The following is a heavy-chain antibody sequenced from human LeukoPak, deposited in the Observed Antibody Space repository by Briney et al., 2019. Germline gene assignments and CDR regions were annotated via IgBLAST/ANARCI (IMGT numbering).Heavy chain of an antibody. J-gene: IGHJ4*02. Sequence: SETLSLTCSVSVYSITSGYYWGWIRQSPGKGLEWIGSIYHSGRTYYNPSLKSRLTISLDTSKNQFSLKLSSVTAADTAVYYCTGKYYYDSSGYYYADYWGQGTLVTVSS. CDR1: VYSITSGYY. V-gene: IGHV4-38-2*02. D-gene: IGHD3-22*01. CDR3: TGKYYYDSSGYYYADY. CDR2: IYHSGRT.